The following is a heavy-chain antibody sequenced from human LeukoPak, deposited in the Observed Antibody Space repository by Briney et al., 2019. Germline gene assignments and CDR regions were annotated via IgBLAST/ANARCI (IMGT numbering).Heavy chain of an antibody. J-gene: IGHJ4*02. D-gene: IGHD3-22*01. V-gene: IGHV4-38-2*02. CDR1: GYSISSGYY. Sequence: PSETLSLTCTVSGYSISSGYYWGWIRQPPGKGQEWIGSIYHSGSTYYNPSLKSRVTISVDTSKNQFSLKLSSVTAADTAVYYCARVSSGYYFDYWGQGTLVTVSS. CDR2: IYHSGST. CDR3: ARVSSGYYFDY.